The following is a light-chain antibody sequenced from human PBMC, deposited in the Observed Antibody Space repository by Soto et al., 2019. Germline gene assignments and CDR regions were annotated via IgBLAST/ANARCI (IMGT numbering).Light chain of an antibody. Sequence: QSVLTQPPSASGTPGQTIAISCSGGSSNIGSHTVNWYQQLPGTAPRLLIYSNTQRPSGVPDRFSGSKSGTSASLAISGLQSEYEGAYYCAAWDDSLNGVFFGGGTKLTVL. CDR1: SSNIGSHT. V-gene: IGLV1-44*01. CDR3: AAWDDSLNGVF. CDR2: SNT. J-gene: IGLJ2*01.